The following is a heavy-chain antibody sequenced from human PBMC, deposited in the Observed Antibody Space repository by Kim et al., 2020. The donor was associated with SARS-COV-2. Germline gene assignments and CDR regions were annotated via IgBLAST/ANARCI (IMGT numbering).Heavy chain of an antibody. D-gene: IGHD3-22*01. V-gene: IGHV1-69*13. CDR1: GGTFSSYA. CDR3: ARAIGYDSSGYYYRYYFDY. CDR2: IIPIFGTA. Sequence: SVKVSCKASGGTFSSYAISWVRQAPGQGLEWMGGIIPIFGTANYAQKFQGRVTITADESTSTAYMELSSLRSEDTAVYYCARAIGYDSSGYYYRYYFDYWGQGTLVTVSS. J-gene: IGHJ4*02.